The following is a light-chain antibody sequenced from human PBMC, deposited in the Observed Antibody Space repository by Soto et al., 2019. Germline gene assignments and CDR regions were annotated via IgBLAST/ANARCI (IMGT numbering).Light chain of an antibody. Sequence: EMQTTQSPSSLSVSVGAILTITGRASQGISNYLAWYQQKPGKVPKLLIYAASTSQSGVPSRFSGSGSGTDFTLTISSLQPEDVATYYCQKYNSAPLNCGRGTKGDI. CDR1: QGISNY. CDR3: QKYNSAPLN. V-gene: IGKV1-27*01. J-gene: IGKJ4*01. CDR2: AAS.